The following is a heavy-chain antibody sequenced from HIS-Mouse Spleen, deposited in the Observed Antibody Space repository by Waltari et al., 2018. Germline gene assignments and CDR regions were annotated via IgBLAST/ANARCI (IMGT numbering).Heavy chain of an antibody. Sequence: QLQLQESGPGLVKPSETLSLTCTVSGGSISRSSYYWGWIRPPPGKGLEWIGSIYYSGSTYYNPSLKSRVTISVDTSKNQFSLKLSSVTAADTAVYYCARDYGDNWFDPWGQGTLVTVSS. V-gene: IGHV4-39*07. CDR2: IYYSGST. CDR1: GGSISRSSYY. J-gene: IGHJ5*02. D-gene: IGHD4-17*01. CDR3: ARDYGDNWFDP.